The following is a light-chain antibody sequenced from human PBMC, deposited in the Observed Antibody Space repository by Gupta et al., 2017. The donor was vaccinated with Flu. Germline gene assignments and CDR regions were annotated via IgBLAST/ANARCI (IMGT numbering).Light chain of an antibody. CDR3: GTWDSSLSAEV. V-gene: IGLV1-51*01. CDR1: SSNIGNNY. J-gene: IGLJ3*02. Sequence: QSLFTQPPSVSAAPGQKVTISCSGSSSNIGNNYVSWYQQLPGTAPKLLIYDNKKRPSGIPERFSGSKSGTSATLGITGLQTGDEADYYCGTWDSSLSAEVFGGGTKLTVL. CDR2: DNK.